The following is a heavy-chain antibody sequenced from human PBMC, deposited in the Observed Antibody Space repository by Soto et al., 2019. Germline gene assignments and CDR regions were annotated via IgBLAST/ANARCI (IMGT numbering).Heavy chain of an antibody. V-gene: IGHV3-23*01. CDR3: AKGGAGGYQMPRCFDS. J-gene: IGHJ5*01. CDR1: GLTFSNYA. Sequence: PGGSLRLSCAASGLTFSNYAMSWVRQAPGKGLEWVSGISGSGGSTYYRDSVRGRFTISKDESKNTLSLQMNSLRAEDTALYYCAKGGAGGYQMPRCFDSWGQGTLVTVSS. D-gene: IGHD2-2*01. CDR2: ISGSGGST.